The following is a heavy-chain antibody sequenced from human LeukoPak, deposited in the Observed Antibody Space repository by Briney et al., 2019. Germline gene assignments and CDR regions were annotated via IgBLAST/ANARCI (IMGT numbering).Heavy chain of an antibody. V-gene: IGHV4-39*07. CDR3: ARDRLSLGAFDI. D-gene: IGHD3-16*01. CDR1: GGSMNTVSYY. J-gene: IGHJ3*02. Sequence: SETLSLTCTVSGGSMNTVSYYWVWIRQAPEKGLGWIGSVYSRGSIYSNPSLRSRVTISLDTSTNQFSLNLSSVTVADTALYYCARDRLSLGAFDIWGPGTTVVVSS. CDR2: VYSRGSI.